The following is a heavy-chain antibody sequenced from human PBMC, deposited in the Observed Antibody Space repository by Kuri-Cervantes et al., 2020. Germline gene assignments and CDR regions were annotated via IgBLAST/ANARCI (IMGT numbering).Heavy chain of an antibody. J-gene: IGHJ5*02. CDR1: GFTFSSYW. V-gene: IGHV3-7*01. CDR3: AREQGYCSSASCYDWFDP. D-gene: IGHD2-2*01. Sequence: GGSLRLSCAASGFTFSSYWMSWVRQAPGKGLEWVANIKQDGSEKYYVDTVKGRFTISRDNAKNSLYLQMNSLRAEDTAVYYCAREQGYCSSASCYDWFDPWGQGTLVTVSS. CDR2: IKQDGSEK.